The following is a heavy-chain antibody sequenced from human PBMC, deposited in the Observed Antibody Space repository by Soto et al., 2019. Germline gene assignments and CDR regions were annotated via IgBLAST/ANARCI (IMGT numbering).Heavy chain of an antibody. CDR2: TWNDGSHK. Sequence: QVQLVESGGGVVQPGRSLRLSCVASGFTFSTYGMHWGRQAPGKGLEWVAMTWNDGSHKYYADPVKDRFTISRDNFTNTLYLQINSLRDEDSAVYYCTTELNDLQAFDIWGQGTMVTVSP. CDR1: GFTFSTYG. D-gene: IGHD1-1*01. CDR3: TTELNDLQAFDI. V-gene: IGHV3-33*01. J-gene: IGHJ3*02.